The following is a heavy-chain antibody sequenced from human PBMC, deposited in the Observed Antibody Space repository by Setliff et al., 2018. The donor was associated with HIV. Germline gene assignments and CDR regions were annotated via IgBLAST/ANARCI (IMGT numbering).Heavy chain of an antibody. J-gene: IGHJ6*02. CDR3: ARDHCSSSGCYEYSYYGMDV. CDR2: INPKSDGT. Sequence: ASVKVSCKPSGYTFTGYYMHWVRQAPGQGLEWMGWINPKSDGTNYAQKFQGWITMTRDTSISTAYMEVSRLRSDDTAVYYCARDHCSSSGCYEYSYYGMDVWGQGTTVTVSS. CDR1: GYTFTGYY. D-gene: IGHD2-2*01. V-gene: IGHV1-2*04.